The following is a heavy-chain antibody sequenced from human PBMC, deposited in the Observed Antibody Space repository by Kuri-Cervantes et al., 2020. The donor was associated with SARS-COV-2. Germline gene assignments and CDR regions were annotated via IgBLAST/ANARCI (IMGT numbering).Heavy chain of an antibody. CDR3: ARGGTYYYDRSGFDWFDP. Sequence: ESLKISCTVSSDSISSGDYYWGWIRQPPGKGLEWIGEINHGGSTTYNPSLKSRVTISVDTSKNQFSLELDSVTAADTAVYYCARGGTYYYDRSGFDWFDPWGQGTLVTVSS. D-gene: IGHD3-22*01. CDR1: SDSISSGDYY. J-gene: IGHJ5*02. CDR2: INHGGST. V-gene: IGHV4-61*08.